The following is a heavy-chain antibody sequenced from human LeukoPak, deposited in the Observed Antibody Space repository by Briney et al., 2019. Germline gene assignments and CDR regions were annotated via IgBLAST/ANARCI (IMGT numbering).Heavy chain of an antibody. CDR1: GFTFDDYA. Sequence: TGGSLRLSCAASGFTFDDYAMHWVRQAPGKGLEWVSGISWNSGSIGYADSVKGRFTISRDNAKNSLYLQMSSLRAEDTALYYCAKDILHGGNSAAYYYGMDVWGQGTTVTVSS. V-gene: IGHV3-9*01. CDR2: ISWNSGSI. J-gene: IGHJ6*02. D-gene: IGHD4-23*01. CDR3: AKDILHGGNSAAYYYGMDV.